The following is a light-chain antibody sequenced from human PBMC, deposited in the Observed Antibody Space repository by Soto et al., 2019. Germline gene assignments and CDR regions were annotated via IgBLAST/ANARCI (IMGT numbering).Light chain of an antibody. Sequence: IVLTQSPGTLSLSPGERATLSCRASQSVSSSYLAWYQQKPGQAPQLLIYGASSRATGIPDRFSGSGSGTDFTLTISRLEPEDFAVYYCQQYGRAFGPGTKVDIK. J-gene: IGKJ3*01. CDR3: QQYGRA. CDR1: QSVSSSY. V-gene: IGKV3-20*01. CDR2: GAS.